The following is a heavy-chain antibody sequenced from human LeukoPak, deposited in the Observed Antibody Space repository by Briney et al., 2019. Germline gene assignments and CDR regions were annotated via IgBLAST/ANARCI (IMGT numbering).Heavy chain of an antibody. D-gene: IGHD2-2*01. CDR1: GYTFTGYY. V-gene: IGHV1-2*02. CDR2: INPNSGAT. J-gene: IGHJ6*03. CDR3: ARGLQYQLLKALGHYYMDV. Sequence: ASVRVSCKASGYTFTGYYMHWVRQAPGQGLEWMGWINPNSGATEYAQKFQGRVTMTRDTSISTAYMELSRLRSDDAAVYYCARGLQYQLLKALGHYYMDVWGEGTTVAVSS.